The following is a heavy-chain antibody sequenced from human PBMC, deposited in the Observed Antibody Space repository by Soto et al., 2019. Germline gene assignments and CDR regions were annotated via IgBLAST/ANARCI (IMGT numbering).Heavy chain of an antibody. V-gene: IGHV3-30*18. CDR2: ISYDGSNK. J-gene: IGHJ5*02. D-gene: IGHD5-18*01. CDR3: AKSGLQLWFPAA. Sequence: PGGSLRLSCAASGFTFSSYGMHWVRQAPGKGLEWVAVISYDGSNKYYADSVKGRFTISRDNSKNTLYLQMNSLRAEDTAVYYWAKSGLQLWFPAAWGKGPLVTVPS. CDR1: GFTFSSYG.